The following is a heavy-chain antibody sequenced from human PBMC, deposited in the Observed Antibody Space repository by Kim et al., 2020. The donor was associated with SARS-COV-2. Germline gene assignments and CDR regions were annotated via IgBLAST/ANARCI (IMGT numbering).Heavy chain of an antibody. D-gene: IGHD6-19*01. CDR1: GYSISSGYY. CDR3: ARVGREQWLVPQFDY. V-gene: IGHV4-38-2*02. CDR2: IYHSGST. Sequence: SETLSLTCTVSGYSISSGYYWGWIRQPPGKGLEWIGSIYHSGSTYYNPSLKSRVTISVDTSKNQFSLKLSSVTAADTAVYYCARVGREQWLVPQFDYWGQGTLVTVSS. J-gene: IGHJ4*02.